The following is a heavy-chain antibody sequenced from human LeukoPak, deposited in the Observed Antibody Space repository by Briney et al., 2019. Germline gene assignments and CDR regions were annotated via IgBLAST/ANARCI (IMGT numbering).Heavy chain of an antibody. CDR3: ARDHGALDAFDI. V-gene: IGHV1-2*02. Sequence: ASVKVSCKTSGYSFTAFYIHWVRQAPGQGLEWMGWIHPRRGDTNYAQKFQGRVTMTRDTSISTAYMELSRLRSDDTAVYYCARDHGALDAFDIWGQGTMVTVSS. CDR1: GYSFTAFY. J-gene: IGHJ3*02. CDR2: IHPRRGDT. D-gene: IGHD3-16*01.